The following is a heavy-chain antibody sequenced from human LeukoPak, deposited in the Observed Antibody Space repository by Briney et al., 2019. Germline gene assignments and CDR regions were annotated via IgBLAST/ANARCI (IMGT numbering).Heavy chain of an antibody. Sequence: SETLSLTCAVYGGSFSGYYWSWIRQPPGKGLEWIGEINHSGSTNYTPSLKSRVTISVDTSKNQFSLKLSSVTAADTAVYYCAGLGYCSSTSCAEWLSYWGQGTLVTVSS. J-gene: IGHJ4*02. CDR1: GGSFSGYY. D-gene: IGHD2-2*01. CDR3: AGLGYCSSTSCAEWLSY. CDR2: INHSGST. V-gene: IGHV4-34*01.